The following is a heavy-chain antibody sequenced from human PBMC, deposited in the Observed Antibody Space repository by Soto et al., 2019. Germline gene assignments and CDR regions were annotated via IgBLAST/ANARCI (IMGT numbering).Heavy chain of an antibody. Sequence: EVQLVESGGGLAQPGGSLRLSCAAAGFTFSSYSMNWVRQTPGRGLEWVSYIGPASQTMYYADSVKGRFTISRDNVKNTVYLQINSLRDEDSAVYYCARGNSGSDSWGGGTLVTVFS. CDR1: GFTFSSYS. CDR3: ARGNSGSDS. V-gene: IGHV3-48*02. J-gene: IGHJ4*02. CDR2: IGPASQTM. D-gene: IGHD1-26*01.